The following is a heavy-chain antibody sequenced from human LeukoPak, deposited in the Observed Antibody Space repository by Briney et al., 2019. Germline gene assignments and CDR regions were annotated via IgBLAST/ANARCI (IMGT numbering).Heavy chain of an antibody. CDR1: GGSFSGYY. CDR2: INHSGST. D-gene: IGHD3/OR15-3a*01. V-gene: IGHV4-34*01. CDR3: ARQTGSGLFILP. Sequence: SETLSLTCAVYGGSFSGYYWSWIRQPPGKGLEWIGEINHSGSTNYNASLKSQVSISIDTSRNQFSLKLTSVTAADTAVYYCARQTGSGLFILPGGQGTLVTVSS. J-gene: IGHJ4*02.